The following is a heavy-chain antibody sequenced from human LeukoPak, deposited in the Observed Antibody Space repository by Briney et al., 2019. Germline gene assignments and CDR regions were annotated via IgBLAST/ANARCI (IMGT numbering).Heavy chain of an antibody. CDR3: ARHAHWGTVLVRY. Sequence: SETLSLTCTVSGDSISTYYWSWLRQPPGKGLEWIAYIYYSGTTNYNPSLKSRVTISVDTSNNQFSLKLSSVTAADTAVYYCARHAHWGTVLVRYWGQGTMVTVS. CDR2: IYYSGTT. CDR1: GDSISTYY. D-gene: IGHD3-16*01. V-gene: IGHV4-59*08. J-gene: IGHJ4*02.